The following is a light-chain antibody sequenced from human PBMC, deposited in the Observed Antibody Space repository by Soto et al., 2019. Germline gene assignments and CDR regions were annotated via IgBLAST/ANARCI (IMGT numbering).Light chain of an antibody. V-gene: IGKV1-12*01. CDR1: QDIGRR. CDR3: LQVYSFPRT. Sequence: DIQMTRSPSSVSASIGDRVTITCRASQDIGRRLAWFQQKPGKAPKYLIQAASSLQGGVPSTFSGSGSGTDFTLTINTLHPEDFATYSCLQVYSFPRTFGQGTKVDIK. J-gene: IGKJ1*01. CDR2: AAS.